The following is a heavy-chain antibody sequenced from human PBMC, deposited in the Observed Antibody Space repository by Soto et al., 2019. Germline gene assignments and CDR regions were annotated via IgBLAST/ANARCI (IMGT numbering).Heavy chain of an antibody. CDR1: GFTFSSYG. V-gene: IGHV3-30*18. D-gene: IGHD3-22*01. CDR2: ISYDGSNK. CDR3: AKGISEEVNDYYDSSGYYNPLDV. Sequence: GGSLRLSCGASGFTFSSYGMHWVRQAPGKGLEWVAVISYDGSNKYYADSVKGRFTISRDNSKNTLYLQMNSLRAEDTAVYYCAKGISEEVNDYYDSSGYYNPLDVWGQGTTVTVSS. J-gene: IGHJ6*02.